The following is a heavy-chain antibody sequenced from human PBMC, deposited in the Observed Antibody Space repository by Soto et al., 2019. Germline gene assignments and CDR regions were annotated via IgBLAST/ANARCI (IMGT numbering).Heavy chain of an antibody. CDR3: AKDGYCSSTSCYADYYGMDV. D-gene: IGHD2-2*03. CDR1: GFTFSSYG. CDR2: ISYDGSNK. J-gene: IGHJ6*02. Sequence: PGGSLRLSCAASGFTFSSYGMHWVRQAPGKGLEWVAVISYDGSNKYYADSVKGRFTISRDNSKNTLYLQMNSLRAEDTAVYYCAKDGYCSSTSCYADYYGMDVWGQGTTVTVSS. V-gene: IGHV3-30*18.